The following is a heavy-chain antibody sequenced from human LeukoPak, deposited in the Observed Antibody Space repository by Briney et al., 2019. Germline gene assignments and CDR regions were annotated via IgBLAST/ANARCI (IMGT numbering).Heavy chain of an antibody. CDR2: VYHSGST. V-gene: IGHV4-38-2*02. CDR3: ARADSSGWYGYFDY. J-gene: IGHJ4*02. D-gene: IGHD6-19*01. Sequence: SETLSLTCTVSGYSINFGYYWAWIRQPPGKGLEWIGSVYHSGSTFYNPSLNSRVTISVDTSKNQFTLKLSSVTAADTAVYYCARADSSGWYGYFDYWGQGTLVTVSS. CDR1: GYSINFGYY.